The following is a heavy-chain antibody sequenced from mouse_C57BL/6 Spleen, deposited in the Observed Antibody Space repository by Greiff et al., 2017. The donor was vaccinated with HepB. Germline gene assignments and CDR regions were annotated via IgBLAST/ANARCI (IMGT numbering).Heavy chain of an antibody. V-gene: IGHV5-4*01. D-gene: IGHD1-1*01. CDR1: GSTFSSYA. CDR3: AREITTVVATGYFDY. CDR2: ISDGGSYT. Sequence: EVQGVESGGGLVKPGGSLKLSCAASGSTFSSYAMSWVRQTPEKRLEWVATISDGGSYTYYPDNVKGRFTISRDNAKNNLYLQMSHLKSEDTAMYYCAREITTVVATGYFDYWGQGTTLTVSS. J-gene: IGHJ2*01.